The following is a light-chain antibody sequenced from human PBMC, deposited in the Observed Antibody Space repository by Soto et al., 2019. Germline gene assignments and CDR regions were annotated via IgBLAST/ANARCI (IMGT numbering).Light chain of an antibody. CDR2: DVS. CDR1: SSDVGGYNY. V-gene: IGLV2-14*03. CDR3: SSYTTSNTRQIV. J-gene: IGLJ1*01. Sequence: SLLTQPASVTGSPGQSITISCPGTSSDVGGYNYVSWYQHHPGKAPKLIIYDVSNRPSGVSIRFSGSKSDNTASLTISGLQPEDEADYHCSSYTTSNTRQIVFGTGTKVTVL.